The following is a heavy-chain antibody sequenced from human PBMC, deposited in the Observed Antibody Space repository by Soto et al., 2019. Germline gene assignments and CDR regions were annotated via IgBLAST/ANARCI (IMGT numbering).Heavy chain of an antibody. D-gene: IGHD3-9*01. CDR2: INHSGST. CDR3: ARRRYFDWLGVSGYNWFDP. CDR1: GGSFSGYY. J-gene: IGHJ5*02. Sequence: PSETMSRTCAVYGGSFSGYYWSWIRQPPGKGLEWIGEINHSGSTNYNPSLKSRVTISVDTSKNQFSLKLSSVNAADTVVYYCARRRYFDWLGVSGYNWFDPWGQGTLVTVSS. V-gene: IGHV4-34*01.